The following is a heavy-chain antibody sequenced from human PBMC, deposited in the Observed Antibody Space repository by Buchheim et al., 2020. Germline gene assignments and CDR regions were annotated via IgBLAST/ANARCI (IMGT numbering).Heavy chain of an antibody. Sequence: EVQLVESVGGLVKPGGSLRLSCAASGFTFSSYSMYWVRQAPGKGLEWVSSIDSRSQYIYYVDSVKGRFTISRDKAKNSQYLQMNNLRAEEPAVYYCAPDNHYSSPDYWGQGT. CDR2: IDSRSQYI. CDR1: GFTFSSYS. CDR3: APDNHYSSPDY. V-gene: IGHV3-21*01. D-gene: IGHD4-11*01. J-gene: IGHJ4*02.